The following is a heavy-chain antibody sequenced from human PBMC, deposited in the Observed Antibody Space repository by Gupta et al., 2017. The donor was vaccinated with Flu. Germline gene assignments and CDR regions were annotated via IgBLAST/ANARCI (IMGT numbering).Heavy chain of an antibody. J-gene: IGHJ4*02. V-gene: IGHV3-21*01. Sequence: EVKLVESGGGLVRPGGSLRLSCAASGFTFSSYSMNWVRQAPGKGVEWVSFISSSSSYIYYADSLKGRFTISRDNAKNSLYLQMDSLRAEDSAVYYCARAWDVKNSNDYWGQGTLVTVSS. CDR2: ISSSSSYI. CDR1: GFTFSSYS. CDR3: ARAWDVKNSNDY. D-gene: IGHD1-26*01.